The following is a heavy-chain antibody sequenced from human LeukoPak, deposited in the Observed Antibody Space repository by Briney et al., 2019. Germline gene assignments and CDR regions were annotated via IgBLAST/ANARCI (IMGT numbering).Heavy chain of an antibody. Sequence: GGSLRLSCAASGFTVSTKYMSWVRQAPGEGLEWVSVIYSGGTTYYANSVKGRFTISRDNSKNTLYLQMNSLRVEDTAVYYCARWDTDVGFDYWGQGTLVTVS. J-gene: IGHJ4*02. CDR1: GFTVSTKY. D-gene: IGHD5-18*01. CDR3: ARWDTDVGFDY. CDR2: IYSGGTT. V-gene: IGHV3-53*01.